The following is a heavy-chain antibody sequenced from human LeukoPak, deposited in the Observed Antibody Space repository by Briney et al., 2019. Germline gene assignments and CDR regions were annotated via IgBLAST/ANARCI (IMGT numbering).Heavy chain of an antibody. V-gene: IGHV4-59*08. Sequence: SETLSLTCTVSGGSTSSDYWSWIRQSPGKGLEWVGYVYNSGDTGKNPSLKSRVTISLDTSKNQFSLKLSSVTAADTAVYYCARLVYDSSGYYYEGDWGQGTLVTVSS. D-gene: IGHD3-22*01. CDR1: GGSTSSDY. CDR3: ARLVYDSSGYYYEGD. J-gene: IGHJ4*02. CDR2: VYNSGDT.